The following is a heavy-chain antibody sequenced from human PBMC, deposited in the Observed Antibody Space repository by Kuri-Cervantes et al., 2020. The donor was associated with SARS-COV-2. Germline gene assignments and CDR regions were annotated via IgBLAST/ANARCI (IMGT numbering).Heavy chain of an antibody. Sequence: ASVKVSCKASGYTFRSNGINWVRQAPGQGLEWIGWVSTDNGNTNYEPRLQGRITVSTDTSTSTSYLELGSLKSDDTAVYYCARDRWDAILDYWGQGTLVTVSS. V-gene: IGHV1-18*04. J-gene: IGHJ4*02. CDR3: ARDRWDAILDY. CDR1: GYTFRSNG. D-gene: IGHD1-26*01. CDR2: VSTDNGNT.